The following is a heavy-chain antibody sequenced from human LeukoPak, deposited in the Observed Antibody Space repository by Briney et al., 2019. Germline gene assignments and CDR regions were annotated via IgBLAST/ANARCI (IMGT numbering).Heavy chain of an antibody. CDR2: INHSGST. CDR3: ARGRPGNFWPSYYYYYYMDV. CDR1: GGSFSGYY. D-gene: IGHD1-7*01. Sequence: SETLSLTCAVYGGSFSGYYWSWIRQPPGKGLEWIGEINHSGSTNYNPSPKSRVTISVDTSKNQFSLKLSSVTAADTAVYYCARGRPGNFWPSYYYYYYMDVWGKGTTVTVSS. J-gene: IGHJ6*03. V-gene: IGHV4-34*01.